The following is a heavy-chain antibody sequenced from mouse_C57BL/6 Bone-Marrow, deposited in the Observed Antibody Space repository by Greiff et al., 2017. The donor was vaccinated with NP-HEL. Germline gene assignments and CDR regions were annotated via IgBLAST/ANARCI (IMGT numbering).Heavy chain of an antibody. CDR1: GYTFTDYY. J-gene: IGHJ4*01. Sequence: QVQLQQSGAELVRPGASVKLSCKASGYTFTDYYINWVKQRPGQGLEWIARIYPGSGNTYYNEKFKGKATLTAEKSSSTAYMQLSSLTSEDSAVYFWARARGLGRGDYRYYYAMDYWGQGTSVTVSS. D-gene: IGHD3-3*01. CDR3: ARARGLGRGDYRYYYAMDY. CDR2: IYPGSGNT. V-gene: IGHV1-76*01.